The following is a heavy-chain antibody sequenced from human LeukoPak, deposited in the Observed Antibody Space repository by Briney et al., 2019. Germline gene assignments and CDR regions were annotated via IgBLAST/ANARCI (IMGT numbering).Heavy chain of an antibody. CDR1: GFTFSSYW. D-gene: IGHD3-22*01. V-gene: IGHV3-7*01. Sequence: GGSLRLSCAASGFTFSSYWMSWVRQAPGKGLEWVANIKQDGSEKYYVDSVKGRFTISRDNAKNSLYLQMNSLRAEDTAVYYCARAFHYYDSSGYPPTDWGQGTLVTVSS. J-gene: IGHJ4*02. CDR2: IKQDGSEK. CDR3: ARAFHYYDSSGYPPTD.